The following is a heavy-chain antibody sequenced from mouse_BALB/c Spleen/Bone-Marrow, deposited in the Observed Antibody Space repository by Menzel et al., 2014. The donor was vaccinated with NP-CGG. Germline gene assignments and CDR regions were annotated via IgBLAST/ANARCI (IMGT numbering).Heavy chain of an antibody. CDR2: INPYNGAT. J-gene: IGHJ2*01. CDR1: GYSFXGYY. CDR3: ARVANYFDY. V-gene: IGHV1-31*01. D-gene: IGHD1-2*01. Sequence: EVQGVESGPELVKPGASVKISCKASGYSFXGYYMHWVKQSHVKSLEWIGRINPYNGATSYNQNFKDKASLTVDKSSSTAYMELHSLTSEDSAVYYCARVANYFDYWGQGTTLTVSS.